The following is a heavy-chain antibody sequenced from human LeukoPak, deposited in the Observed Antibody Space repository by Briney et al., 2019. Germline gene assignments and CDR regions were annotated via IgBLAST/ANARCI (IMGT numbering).Heavy chain of an antibody. Sequence: ASVKVSRKASGYTFSTYSINWVRQAPGQGLEWMGWISTNTGNPTYARGFTGRFVFSLDTAVSTAYLQISSLKAEDTAVYYCARENYYDLPAAFDIWGQGTMVTVSS. CDR1: GYTFSTYS. D-gene: IGHD3-22*01. CDR2: ISTNTGNP. J-gene: IGHJ3*02. V-gene: IGHV7-4-1*02. CDR3: ARENYYDLPAAFDI.